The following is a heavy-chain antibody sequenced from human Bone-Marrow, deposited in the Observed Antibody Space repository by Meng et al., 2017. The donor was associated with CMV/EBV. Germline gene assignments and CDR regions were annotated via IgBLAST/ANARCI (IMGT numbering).Heavy chain of an antibody. CDR2: IQVIGHT. V-gene: IGHV4-4*07. CDR3: AGSRTGGGACDY. CDR1: GASIKNYN. D-gene: IGHD3-16*01. Sequence: QLQGSGRGLVKPSESLSRTSGVSGASIKNYNWHWVRQPAGQGLEWIGLIQVIGHTLYNPAFKSRVTVSLDASKSQFSLTLNSVTAADTATYYCAGSRTGGGACDYCGQGILVTVSS. J-gene: IGHJ4*02.